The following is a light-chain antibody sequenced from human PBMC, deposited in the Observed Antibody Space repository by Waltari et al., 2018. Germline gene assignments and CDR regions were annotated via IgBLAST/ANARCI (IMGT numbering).Light chain of an antibody. Sequence: EIVLTQSPATLSLSPGEGATLSCRASQSVSSQLVWYQQKRGQAPRLLIYDASNRATGSPARFNGSGSGTDFTLTISSLEPEDFAVYYCQQCNNSPPTFGQGTKVEIK. CDR2: DAS. CDR3: QQCNNSPPT. V-gene: IGKV3-11*01. J-gene: IGKJ1*01. CDR1: QSVSSQ.